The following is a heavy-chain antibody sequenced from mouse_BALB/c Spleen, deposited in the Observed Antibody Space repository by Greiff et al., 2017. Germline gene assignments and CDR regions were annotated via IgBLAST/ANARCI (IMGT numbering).Heavy chain of an antibody. CDR1: GFTFSSFG. D-gene: IGHD2-10*02. V-gene: IGHV5-17*02. J-gene: IGHJ2*01. CDR2: ISSGSSTI. Sequence: EVQLVESGGGLVQPGGSRKLSCAASGFTFSSFGMHWVRQAPEKGLEWVAYISSGSSTIYYADTVKGRFTISRDNPKNTLFLQMTSLRSEDTAMYYCARPYGNYGYFDYWGQGTTLTVSS. CDR3: ARPYGNYGYFDY.